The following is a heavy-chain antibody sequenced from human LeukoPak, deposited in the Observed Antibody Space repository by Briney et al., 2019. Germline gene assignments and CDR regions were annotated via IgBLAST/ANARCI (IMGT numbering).Heavy chain of an antibody. J-gene: IGHJ6*02. Sequence: GGSLRLSCAASGFTFSSYAMSWVRQAPGKGLEWVSAISGSGGSTYYADSVRGRFTISRDNSKNTLYLQMNSLRAEDTAVYYCAKKVQQLVRYYYGMDVWGQGTTVTVSS. CDR1: GFTFSSYA. V-gene: IGHV3-23*01. CDR2: ISGSGGST. D-gene: IGHD6-13*01. CDR3: AKKVQQLVRYYYGMDV.